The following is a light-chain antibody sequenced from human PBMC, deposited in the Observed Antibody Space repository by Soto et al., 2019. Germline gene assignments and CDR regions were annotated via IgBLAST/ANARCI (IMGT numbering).Light chain of an antibody. V-gene: IGKV3-20*01. J-gene: IGKJ2*01. CDR2: DAS. CDR3: QQYVTSPPRYT. Sequence: EIVLTQSPGTLSLSPGERATLCCRASQSVSSRYLAWYQQKPGQAPRLLIYDASNRATGIPDRFSGSVSGTDFTLTISRLEPEDFAVYYCQQYVTSPPRYTFGQGTKLEIK. CDR1: QSVSSRY.